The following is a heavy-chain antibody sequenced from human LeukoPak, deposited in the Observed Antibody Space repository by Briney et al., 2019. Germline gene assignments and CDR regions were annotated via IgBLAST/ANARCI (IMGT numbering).Heavy chain of an antibody. CDR2: ISWNSGSI. CDR1: GFTFDDYA. V-gene: IGHV3-9*01. CDR3: AKGAYYGDYPYWYFDL. D-gene: IGHD4-17*01. Sequence: GGSLRPSCAASGFTFDDYAMHWVRQAPGKGLEWVSGISWNSGSIGYADSVKGRFTISRDNAKNSLYLQMNSLRAEDTALYYCAKGAYYGDYPYWYFDLWGRGTLVTVSS. J-gene: IGHJ2*01.